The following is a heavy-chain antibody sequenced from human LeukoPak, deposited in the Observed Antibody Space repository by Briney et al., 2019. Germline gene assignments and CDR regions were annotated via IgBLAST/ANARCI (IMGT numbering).Heavy chain of an antibody. CDR3: ARVSEGYGDYSPFFDY. CDR1: GVTVSSNH. D-gene: IGHD4-17*01. Sequence: TGGSLRLSCAASGVTVSSNHMSWVGQAPGKGLEWVSIIYSGGSTYFADSVKGRFTISRDNSKNTLYLQMNSLRAEDTGVYYCARVSEGYGDYSPFFDYWGQGTLVTVSS. V-gene: IGHV3-53*01. CDR2: IYSGGST. J-gene: IGHJ4*02.